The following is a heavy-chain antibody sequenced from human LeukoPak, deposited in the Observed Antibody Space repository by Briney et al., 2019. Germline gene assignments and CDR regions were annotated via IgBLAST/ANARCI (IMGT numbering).Heavy chain of an antibody. CDR3: AKDVDSSGYYLSFDY. Sequence: GGSLRLSCAASGFTFSDYYMSWIRQAPGKGLEWVSYISSSSSYTNYADSVKGRFTLSRDNSKNTLYLQMNSLRAEDTAVYYCAKDVDSSGYYLSFDYWGQGTLVTVSS. D-gene: IGHD3-22*01. V-gene: IGHV3-11*05. CDR2: ISSSSSYT. CDR1: GFTFSDYY. J-gene: IGHJ4*02.